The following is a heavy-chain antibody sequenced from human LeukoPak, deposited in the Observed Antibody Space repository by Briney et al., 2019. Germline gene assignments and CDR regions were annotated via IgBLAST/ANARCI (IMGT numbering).Heavy chain of an antibody. CDR2: IWYDGSNK. CDR1: GFTFSSYG. CDR3: ARALREVDY. Sequence: GRSLRLSCAASGFTFSSYGMHWVRQAPGKGLEWVAVIWYDGSNKYYADSVKGRFTISRDNPKNTLYLQMNSLRAEDTAVYYCARALREVDYWGQGTLVTVSS. D-gene: IGHD4-17*01. J-gene: IGHJ4*02. V-gene: IGHV3-33*01.